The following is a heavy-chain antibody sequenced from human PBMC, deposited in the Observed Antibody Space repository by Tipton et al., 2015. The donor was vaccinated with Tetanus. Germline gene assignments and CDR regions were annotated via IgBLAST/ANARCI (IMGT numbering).Heavy chain of an antibody. CDR1: GGSISTSSYS. D-gene: IGHD5-18*01. CDR3: ARIPDTAMVRVRGWFDP. V-gene: IGHV4-39*02. J-gene: IGHJ5*02. CDR2: IYYSGST. Sequence: TLSLTCTVSGGSISTSSYSWGWIRQPPGKGLEWIGSIYYSGSTYYNPSLKSRVTISVDTSKNHFSLRLSSVTAADTAVYYCARIPDTAMVRVRGWFDPWGQGTLVTVSS.